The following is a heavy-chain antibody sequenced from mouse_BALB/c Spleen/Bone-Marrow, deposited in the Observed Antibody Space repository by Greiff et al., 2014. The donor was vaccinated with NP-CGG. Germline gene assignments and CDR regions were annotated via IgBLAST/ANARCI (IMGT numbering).Heavy chain of an antibody. J-gene: IGHJ3*01. Sequence: DVKLVESGPELVKPGASVKISCKASGYSFTDYFMNWVKQSHGKSLEWIGRINPYNGDTFYNQKFKGKATLTVDKSSSTAHMELLSLTSEDSAVHYCGRSGGSSYVFAYWGQGTLVTVSA. D-gene: IGHD1-1*01. V-gene: IGHV1-37*01. CDR1: GYSFTDYF. CDR3: GRSGGSSYVFAY. CDR2: INPYNGDT.